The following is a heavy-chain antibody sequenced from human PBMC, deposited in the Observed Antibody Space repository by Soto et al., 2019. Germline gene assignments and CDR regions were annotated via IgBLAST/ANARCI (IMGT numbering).Heavy chain of an antibody. CDR3: AKVFSPERGNYFDY. CDR1: GFTFSNYA. V-gene: IGHV3-23*01. CDR2: ISNSFSDGNT. D-gene: IGHD1-1*01. J-gene: IGHJ4*02. Sequence: GGSLRLSCAASGFTFSNYAMNWVRQAPGKGLEWVSAISNSFSDGNTHYADSVKGRFTISRDNDKNTVFLEMNSLRAEDTAVYYCAKVFSPERGNYFDYWGQGTLVTSPQ.